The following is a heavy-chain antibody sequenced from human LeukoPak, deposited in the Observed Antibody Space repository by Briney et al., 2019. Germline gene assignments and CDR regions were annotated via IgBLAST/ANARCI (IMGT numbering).Heavy chain of an antibody. CDR2: IYSGGNT. V-gene: IGHV4-4*07. Sequence: KTSETLSLTCTGSGGSISGYYWSWLRQPAGKGLEWIGRIYSGGNTNYNPSLKSRVTMSVDTSKNQFSLKLSSVTAADTAVYNCARKYSGSYDWFDPWGQGTLVTVSS. D-gene: IGHD1-26*01. CDR1: GGSISGYY. J-gene: IGHJ5*02. CDR3: ARKYSGSYDWFDP.